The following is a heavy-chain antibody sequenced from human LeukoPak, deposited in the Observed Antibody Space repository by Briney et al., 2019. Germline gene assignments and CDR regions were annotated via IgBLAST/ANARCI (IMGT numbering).Heavy chain of an antibody. J-gene: IGHJ4*02. CDR3: AREWSIAAGGIDY. CDR2: INHSGST. V-gene: IGHV4-34*01. CDR1: GGSFSGDY. Sequence: SETLSLTCAVYGGSFSGDYWSWIRQPPGKGLEWIGEINHSGSTNYNPSLKSRVTISVDTSKNQFSLKLSSVTAADTAVYYCAREWSIAAGGIDYWGQGTLVTVSP. D-gene: IGHD6-13*01.